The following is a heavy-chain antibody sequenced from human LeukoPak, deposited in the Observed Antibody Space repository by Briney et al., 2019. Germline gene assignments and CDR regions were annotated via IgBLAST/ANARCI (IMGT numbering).Heavy chain of an antibody. CDR1: GFTFTEYA. D-gene: IGHD3-3*01. Sequence: GGSLRLSCAASGFTFTEYAMTWVRQAPGKGLEWVSAISGSGASTYYADSVRGRFTISRDNSKNTLFLQMNSLRAADTAVYFCAKGPMLRFFPAHFYYMDVRGKGTTVTVSS. J-gene: IGHJ6*03. CDR2: ISGSGAST. CDR3: AKGPMLRFFPAHFYYMDV. V-gene: IGHV3-23*01.